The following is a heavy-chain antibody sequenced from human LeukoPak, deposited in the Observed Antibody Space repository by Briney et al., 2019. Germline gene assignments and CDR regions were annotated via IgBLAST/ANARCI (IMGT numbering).Heavy chain of an antibody. CDR2: LYSGGGT. CDR3: ARGSYTGNYYVGYFDY. J-gene: IGHJ4*02. Sequence: GESLRLSCAASGFIVSTNYMNWVRQAPGKGLEWVSVLYSGGGTYYADSVKGRFTISRDNSKNTLYLQMNSLRAEDTAVYYCARGSYTGNYYVGYFDYWGLGTLVTVSS. V-gene: IGHV3-66*01. CDR1: GFIVSTNY. D-gene: IGHD1-26*01.